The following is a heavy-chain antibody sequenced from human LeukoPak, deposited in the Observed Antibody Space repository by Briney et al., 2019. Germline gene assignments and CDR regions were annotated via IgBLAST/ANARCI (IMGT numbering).Heavy chain of an antibody. Sequence: SETLSLICTVSGGSISSYFWSWIRQPPGQGLEWIGYIYYSGSTNYNPSLKSRVTISVDTSKNQFSLKLGSVTAADAAVYYCARGRIGAIFGVDETPAYFDYWGQGTLVTVSS. V-gene: IGHV4-59*01. CDR1: GGSISSYF. J-gene: IGHJ4*02. CDR2: IYYSGST. CDR3: ARGRIGAIFGVDETPAYFDY. D-gene: IGHD3-3*01.